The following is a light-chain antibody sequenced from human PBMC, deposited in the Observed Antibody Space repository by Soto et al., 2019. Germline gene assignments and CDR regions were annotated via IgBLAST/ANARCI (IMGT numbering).Light chain of an antibody. J-gene: IGKJ3*01. CDR1: QSLSSSY. V-gene: IGKV3-20*01. CDR2: AAS. CDR3: QQYNNWPFT. Sequence: EVVLTQSPGTLSLSPGERATLSCRASQSLSSSYLAWYQQKPGQAPRLLIFAASTRAAGIADRFSGSASGTDFTLTISSLQSEDFAVYYCQQYNNWPFTFGPGTKVDIK.